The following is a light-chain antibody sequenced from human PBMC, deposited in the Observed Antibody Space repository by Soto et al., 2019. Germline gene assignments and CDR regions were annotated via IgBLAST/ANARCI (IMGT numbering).Light chain of an antibody. CDR1: SSDLGSTNL. V-gene: IGLV2-23*01. CDR2: EGS. CDR3: CSYAGSSTYV. Sequence: LTQPASLYGPPGQWLTLSCTGTSSDLGSTNLVSLYQQPPGKAPKPMMYEGSKRHSGVSNRFSGSKSGNTASLTISGLQAEDEADCYCCSYAGSSTYVFGTGTKVTFL. J-gene: IGLJ1*01.